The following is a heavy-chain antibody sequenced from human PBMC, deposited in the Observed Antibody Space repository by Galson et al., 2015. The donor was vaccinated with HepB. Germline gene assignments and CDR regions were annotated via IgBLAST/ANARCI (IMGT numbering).Heavy chain of an antibody. J-gene: IGHJ3*02. CDR2: IYSGGST. V-gene: IGHV3-53*01. Sequence: SLRLSCAASGFTVSSNYMSWVRQAPGKGLEWVSVIYSGGSTYYADSVKGRFTISRDNSKNTLYLQMNSLRAEDTAVYYCARSGQWPGLRGAFDIWGQGTMVTVSS. CDR3: ARSGQWPGLRGAFDI. CDR1: GFTVSSNY. D-gene: IGHD6-19*01.